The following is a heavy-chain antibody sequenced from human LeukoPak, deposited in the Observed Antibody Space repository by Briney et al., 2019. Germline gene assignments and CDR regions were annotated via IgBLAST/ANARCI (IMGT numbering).Heavy chain of an antibody. Sequence: GGSLRLSCAAAGFTFSSYWMHWVRQAPGKGLGWVSRINSDGSSTSYADSVKGRFTISRDNAKNTLYLQMNSLRAEDTAVYYCARALWQQLVNWFDPWGQGTLVTVSS. CDR3: ARALWQQLVNWFDP. D-gene: IGHD6-13*01. CDR2: INSDGSST. V-gene: IGHV3-74*01. CDR1: GFTFSSYW. J-gene: IGHJ5*02.